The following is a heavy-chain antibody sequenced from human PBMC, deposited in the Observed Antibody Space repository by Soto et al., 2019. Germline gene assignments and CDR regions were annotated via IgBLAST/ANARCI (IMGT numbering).Heavy chain of an antibody. CDR1: GFTFSSYG. J-gene: IGHJ3*02. Sequence: QVQLVESGGGVVQPGRSLRLSCAASGFTFSSYGMHWVRQAPGKGLEWVAVISYDGSNKYYADSVKGRFTISRDNSKNTLYLLMNSLRAEDTAVYYCAKGGYSGYDGDAFDIWGQGTMVTVSS. CDR2: ISYDGSNK. V-gene: IGHV3-30*18. D-gene: IGHD5-12*01. CDR3: AKGGYSGYDGDAFDI.